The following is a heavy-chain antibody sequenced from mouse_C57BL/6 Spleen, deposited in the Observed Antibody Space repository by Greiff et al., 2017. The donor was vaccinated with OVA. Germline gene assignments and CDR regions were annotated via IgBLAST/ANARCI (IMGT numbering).Heavy chain of an antibody. CDR2: IYPGSGNP. CDR3: ARGGTWYFDY. D-gene: IGHD3-3*01. Sequence: VQRVESGPELVKPGASVKISCKASGYSFTSYYIHWVKQRPGQGLEWIGWIYPGSGNPKYNEKFKGKATLTADTSSSTAYMQLSSLTSEDSAVYYCARGGTWYFDYWGQGTTLTVSS. CDR1: GYSFTSYY. V-gene: IGHV1-66*01. J-gene: IGHJ2*01.